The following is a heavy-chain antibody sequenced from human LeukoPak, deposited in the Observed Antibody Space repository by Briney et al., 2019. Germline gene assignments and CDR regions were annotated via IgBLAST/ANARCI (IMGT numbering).Heavy chain of an antibody. CDR2: IYYSGST. J-gene: IGHJ6*02. CDR1: GGSISSYY. D-gene: IGHD3-10*01. CDR3: ARDYPHYSGSGRRASLYYYGLDV. V-gene: IGHV4-59*01. Sequence: SETLALTCTVSGGSISSYYWSWIRQPPGKGLEWIGYIYYSGSTNYNPSLKSRVTISVDTSNNQFSLRLSSVTAADTAVYFCARDYPHYSGSGRRASLYYYGLDVWGHGTTVTVSS.